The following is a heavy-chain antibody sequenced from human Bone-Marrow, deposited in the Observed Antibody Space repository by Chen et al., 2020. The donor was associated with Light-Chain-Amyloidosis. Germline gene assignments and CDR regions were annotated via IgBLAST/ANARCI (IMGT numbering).Heavy chain of an antibody. J-gene: IGHJ6*03. V-gene: IGHV4-39*02. D-gene: IGHD1-7*01. CDR1: GGSVSSSAFY. CDR2: IFHSGST. Sequence: QVQLQESGPGLVKPSETLSLTCTVSGGSVSSSAFYWGWIRQPPGKGLEWIGHIFHSGSTYYKPPLKSGDSLSVDTTKSHCSLNIGSVTAADTAVYYCTRPRTGTTTGAYYYMDVWGKGTTVIVSS. CDR3: TRPRTGTTTGAYYYMDV.